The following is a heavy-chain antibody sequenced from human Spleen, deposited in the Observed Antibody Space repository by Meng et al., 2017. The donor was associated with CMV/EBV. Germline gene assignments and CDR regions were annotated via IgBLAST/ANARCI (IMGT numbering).Heavy chain of an antibody. Sequence: GESLKISCTASGFTFGDYAMSWVRQAPGKGLEWVGFIRSKAYGGTTEYAASVKGRFTISRDDSKSIAYLQMNSLKTEDTAVYYCTRHKSGGSSSWNNYYYGMDVWGQGTTVTVSS. CDR2: IRSKAYGGTT. CDR1: GFTFGDYA. J-gene: IGHJ6*02. V-gene: IGHV3-49*04. D-gene: IGHD6-13*01. CDR3: TRHKSGGSSSWNNYYYGMDV.